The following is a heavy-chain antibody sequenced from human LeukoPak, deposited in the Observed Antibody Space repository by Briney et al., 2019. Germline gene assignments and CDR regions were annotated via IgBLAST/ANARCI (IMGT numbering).Heavy chain of an antibody. Sequence: KSGGCLRLSCAATRFTFIGYTMNWVRQAPGKGLEWVSSISSRSTYIYYADSVKGRFTISRDNAKNSPYLQMNSLRAEDTAVYYCAREESGSSGWYDYWGQGTLVTVSS. CDR1: RFTFIGYT. J-gene: IGHJ4*02. CDR3: AREESGSSGWYDY. D-gene: IGHD6-19*01. V-gene: IGHV3-21*01. CDR2: ISSRSTYI.